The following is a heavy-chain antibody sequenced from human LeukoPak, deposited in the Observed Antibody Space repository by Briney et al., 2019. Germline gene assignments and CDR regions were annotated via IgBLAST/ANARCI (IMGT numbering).Heavy chain of an antibody. J-gene: IGHJ4*02. CDR2: IKQDGSEE. V-gene: IGHV3-7*01. CDR1: GFTFSSYW. Sequence: SGGSLRLSCAASGFTFSSYWMTWVRQTPGKGLEWVANIKQDGSEEYYVDSVKGRFIISRDNAKNSLNLQMNSLRAEDTALYYCARDNPERGYSYGPLDNYFDYWGQGTLVTVSS. D-gene: IGHD5-18*01. CDR3: ARDNPERGYSYGPLDNYFDY.